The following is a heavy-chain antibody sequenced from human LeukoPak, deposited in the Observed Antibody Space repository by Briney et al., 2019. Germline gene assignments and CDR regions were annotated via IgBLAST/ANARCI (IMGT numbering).Heavy chain of an antibody. CDR2: ISSSGTA. CDR1: GFTFTDYY. V-gene: IGHV3-11*01. D-gene: IGHD1-26*01. CDR3: VRSKWELGY. Sequence: GGSLRLSCASSGFTFTDYYMAWIRQAPGKGLEWVSYISSSGTAYHADSVMGRFTIYRDNDKSSVHLQMNTLRAEDTAVYYCVRSKWELGYWGQGTLVTVSS. J-gene: IGHJ4*02.